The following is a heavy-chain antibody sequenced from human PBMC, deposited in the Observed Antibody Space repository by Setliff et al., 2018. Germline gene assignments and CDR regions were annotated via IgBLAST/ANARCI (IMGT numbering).Heavy chain of an antibody. Sequence: ASVKVSCKASGYTFSRYGISWVRQAPGQGLEWMGWISAYNGNTNYAQRLQGRVTITRDTSASTAYMDLSSQRSDDMAVYYCARGRPTANPYYYYYMDVWGKGTTVTVS. D-gene: IGHD4-4*01. CDR1: GYTFSRYG. CDR2: ISAYNGNT. J-gene: IGHJ6*03. CDR3: ARGRPTANPYYYYYMDV. V-gene: IGHV1-18*03.